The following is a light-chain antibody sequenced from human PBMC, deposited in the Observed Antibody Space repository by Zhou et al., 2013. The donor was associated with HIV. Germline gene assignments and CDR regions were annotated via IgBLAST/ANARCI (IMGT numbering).Light chain of an antibody. V-gene: IGKV3-11*01. CDR1: QSVSSY. Sequence: EIVLTQSPATLSLSPGERATLSCRASQSVSSYLAWYQQKPNQAPRLLFYGASNRATGIPDRFSGSGSGTDFTLTISRLDPEDFAVYYCQQYGTSPWTFGQGTRWKSN. CDR2: GAS. J-gene: IGKJ1*01. CDR3: QQYGTSPWT.